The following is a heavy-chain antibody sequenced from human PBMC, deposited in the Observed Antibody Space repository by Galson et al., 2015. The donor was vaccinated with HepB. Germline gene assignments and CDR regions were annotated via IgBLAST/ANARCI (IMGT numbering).Heavy chain of an antibody. CDR1: GGSISSYY. CDR3: ARTLGEYYDILTGNHDAFDI. J-gene: IGHJ3*02. V-gene: IGHV4-4*07. Sequence: ETLSLTCTVSGGSISSYYWSWIRQPAGKGLEWIGRIYTSGSTNYNPSLKSRVTISVDTSKNQFSLKLSSVTAADTAVYYCARTLGEYYDILTGNHDAFDIWGQGTMVTVSS. D-gene: IGHD3-9*01. CDR2: IYTSGST.